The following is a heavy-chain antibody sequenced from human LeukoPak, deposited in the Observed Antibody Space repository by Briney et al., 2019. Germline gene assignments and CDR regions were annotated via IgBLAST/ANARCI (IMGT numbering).Heavy chain of an antibody. V-gene: IGHV3-48*03. J-gene: IGHJ4*02. CDR3: ARDGGTDYSFDY. CDR1: GFTFSSYE. CDR2: INSIGTTT. Sequence: GGSLSLSCSASGFTFSSYEMNWVRQAPGKGLEGLSYINSIGTTTHYADSVKGRFTISRDNAKNSLYLQVNSLRAEDTAVYYCARDGGTDYSFDYWGLGTLVTVSS. D-gene: IGHD3-10*01.